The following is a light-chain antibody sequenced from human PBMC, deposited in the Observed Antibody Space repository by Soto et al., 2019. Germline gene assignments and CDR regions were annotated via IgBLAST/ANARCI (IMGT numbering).Light chain of an antibody. CDR3: CSYAGSSTSLYV. V-gene: IGLV2-23*01. J-gene: IGLJ1*01. Sequence: VGSYNLVSWYQQHPGKAPKLMIYEGSKRPSGVSNRFSGSKSGNTASLTISGLQAEDEADYYCCSYAGSSTSLYVFGTGTKVTVL. CDR1: VGSYNL. CDR2: EGS.